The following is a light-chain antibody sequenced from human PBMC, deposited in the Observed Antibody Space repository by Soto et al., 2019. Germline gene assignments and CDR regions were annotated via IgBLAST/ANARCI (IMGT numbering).Light chain of an antibody. Sequence: QSALTQPASVSGSPGQSITLSCTGTSSDVGAYNSVSWYQQHPGKAPKLIMYDVSTRPSGVSNRFSGSKSGNTASLTISGLQAEDEADYYCSSSTTSTTRVFGTGTKLTVL. V-gene: IGLV2-14*03. CDR2: DVS. CDR3: SSSTTSTTRV. J-gene: IGLJ1*01. CDR1: SSDVGAYNS.